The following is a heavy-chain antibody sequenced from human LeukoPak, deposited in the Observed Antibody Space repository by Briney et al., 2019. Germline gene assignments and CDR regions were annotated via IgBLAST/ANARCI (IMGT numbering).Heavy chain of an antibody. J-gene: IGHJ5*02. CDR3: ARENRRGNWFDP. V-gene: IGHV1-2*06. Sequence: ASVKVSCKASGYTFAGYYMYWVRQAPGQGLEWMGRINPNSGGTNYAQKFQGRVTMTRDTSISTAYMELSRLRSDDTAVYYCARENRRGNWFDPWGQGTLVTVSS. CDR2: INPNSGGT. CDR1: GYTFAGYY. D-gene: IGHD1-14*01.